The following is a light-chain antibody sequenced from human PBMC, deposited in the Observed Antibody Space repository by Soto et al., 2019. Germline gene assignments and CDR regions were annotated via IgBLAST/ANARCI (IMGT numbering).Light chain of an antibody. CDR3: QQCNSYPQA. CDR1: QGIRSF. J-gene: IGKJ1*01. Sequence: DIQLTPSPSFLSASVGDRVTITCRASQGIRSFVAWYQQKPGKAPNLLSHTESNLQSGVPPRFGGSGSGTEFTLTISSMQPDDFATYYCQQCNSYPQAFGQGTQV. V-gene: IGKV1-9*01. CDR2: TES.